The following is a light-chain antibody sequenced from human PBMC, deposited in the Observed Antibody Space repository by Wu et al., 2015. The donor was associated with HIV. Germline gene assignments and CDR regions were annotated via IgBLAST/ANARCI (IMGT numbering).Light chain of an antibody. CDR1: QIISTN. V-gene: IGKV3-15*01. CDR3: QQYNNWPPYT. CDR2: DAS. J-gene: IGKJ2*01. Sequence: EIVVTQSPATLSVSPGERATLSCRASQIISTNLAWYQQKPGQAPKLLIYDASTRATGIPARFSGSGSGTEFALTISSMQSEDFALYYCQQYNNWPPYTFRPGDQAGDQT.